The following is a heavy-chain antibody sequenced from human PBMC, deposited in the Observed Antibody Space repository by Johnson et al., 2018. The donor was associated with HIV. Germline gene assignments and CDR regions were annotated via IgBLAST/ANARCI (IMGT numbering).Heavy chain of an antibody. CDR2: IGTAGDT. CDR3: ARAGGSGDAFDI. D-gene: IGHD3-10*01. J-gene: IGHJ3*02. CDR1: GFTFSTHD. Sequence: VQLVESGGGLVQPGGSLRLSCAASGFTFSTHDMHWVRQASGKGLEWVSAIGTAGDTYYPGSVKGRFTISRENAKNSLYLQMNSLRAEDTAVYYCARAGGSGDAFDIWGQGTMVTVSS. V-gene: IGHV3-13*01.